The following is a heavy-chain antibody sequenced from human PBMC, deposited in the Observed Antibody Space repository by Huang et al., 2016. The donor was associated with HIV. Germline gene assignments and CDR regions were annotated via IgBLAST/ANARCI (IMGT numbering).Heavy chain of an antibody. J-gene: IGHJ4*02. CDR2: ISTNNGNT. Sequence: QVQLVQSGGEVKKPGASVKVSCKASGYTFTNYDISWVRQAPGQGLEGRGWISTNNGNTYYAQNIQGRVTMTTDTSASTAYMQRSGLRSDDTAVYYCARMSISASGWAPLPDYWGQGTLVTVSS. V-gene: IGHV1-18*04. CDR3: ARMSISASGWAPLPDY. D-gene: IGHD3-10*01. CDR1: GYTFTNYD.